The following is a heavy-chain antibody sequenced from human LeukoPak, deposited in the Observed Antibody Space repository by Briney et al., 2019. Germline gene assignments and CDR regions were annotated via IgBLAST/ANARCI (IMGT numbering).Heavy chain of an antibody. J-gene: IGHJ6*03. V-gene: IGHV3-21*01. D-gene: IGHD3-10*01. CDR2: ISSSSSNI. CDR1: GFTFSSYS. Sequence: GGSLRLSCAASGFTFSSYSMNWVRQAPGKGLEWVSSISSSSSNIYYADSVKGRFTISRDNAKNSLYLQMNSLRAEDTAVYYCARAWEELTPYCYYYMDVWGKGTTVTVSS. CDR3: ARAWEELTPYCYYYMDV.